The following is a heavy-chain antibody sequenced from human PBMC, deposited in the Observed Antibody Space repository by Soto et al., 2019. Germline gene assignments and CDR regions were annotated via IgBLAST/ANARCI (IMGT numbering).Heavy chain of an antibody. CDR3: ARDDIAVSGISTYDHYGMDV. J-gene: IGHJ6*02. Sequence: QVQLVESGGGLVKPGGSLRLSCAASGFTFSDYYMTWIRQAPGKGLEWVSYISTSGSTIYYADSVKGRFTISRDNAKNSXPPXENSLRAEDTAGYYGARDDIAVSGISTYDHYGMDVWGQGTTVTVPS. V-gene: IGHV3-11*01. CDR2: ISTSGSTI. CDR1: GFTFSDYY. D-gene: IGHD6-19*01.